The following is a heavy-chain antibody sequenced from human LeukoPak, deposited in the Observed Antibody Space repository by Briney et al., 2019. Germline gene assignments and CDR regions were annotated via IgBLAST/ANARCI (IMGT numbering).Heavy chain of an antibody. J-gene: IGHJ3*02. D-gene: IGHD5-18*01. CDR1: GFTVSSNY. CDR3: ARARSSYGYGDAFDI. CDR2: IYSGGST. V-gene: IGHV3-66*01. Sequence: GGSLRLSCAASGFTVSSNYTSWVRQAPGKGLEWVSVIYSGGSTYYADSVKGRFTISRDNSKNTLYLQMNSLRAEDTAVYYCARARSSYGYGDAFDIWGQGTMVTVSS.